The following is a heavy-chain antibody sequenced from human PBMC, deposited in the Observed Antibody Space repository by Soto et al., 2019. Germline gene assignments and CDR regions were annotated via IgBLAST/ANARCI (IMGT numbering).Heavy chain of an antibody. D-gene: IGHD2-15*01. Sequence: EVQLLESGGGLVQPGGSLRLSCAASRFTFSSYAMTWVRQAPGKGLEWVSAISDSADSTYYADSVRGRFTVSRDNSKNTLDLQMNSLRAEDTAVYYCAKHCSGVSCLSWGQGTLVTVSS. CDR1: RFTFSSYA. J-gene: IGHJ4*02. CDR3: AKHCSGVSCLS. V-gene: IGHV3-23*01. CDR2: ISDSADST.